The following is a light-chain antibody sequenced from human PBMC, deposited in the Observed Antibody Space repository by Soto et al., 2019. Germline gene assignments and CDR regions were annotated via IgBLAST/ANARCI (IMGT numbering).Light chain of an antibody. CDR1: NIGSND. CDR3: QVWDSGSAHVV. CDR2: SDT. J-gene: IGLJ2*01. V-gene: IGLV3-21*04. Sequence: SYELAQPPSVSVAPGKTASISCGGNNIGSNDVHWYQQKPGQDPVLVIYSDTDLPPVIPERFSGSNSANLATLTISRVEAGDEADYYCQVWDSGSAHVVFGGGTKLSVL.